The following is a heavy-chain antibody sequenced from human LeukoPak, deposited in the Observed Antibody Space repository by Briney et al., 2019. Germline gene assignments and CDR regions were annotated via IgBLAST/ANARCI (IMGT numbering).Heavy chain of an antibody. V-gene: IGHV3-23*01. CDR1: GLTFSRHA. J-gene: IGHJ4*02. Sequence: PGGSLRLSCVGSGLTFSRHAMTWVRQAPGKGPEWVAGITASGGNTYHAESVKGRFTISRDNSENTFYLQMNNLRAEDTAVYYCASRPPSEAYFGVFDYWGQGTLVTVSS. CDR3: ASRPPSEAYFGVFDY. CDR2: ITASGGNT. D-gene: IGHD4-17*01.